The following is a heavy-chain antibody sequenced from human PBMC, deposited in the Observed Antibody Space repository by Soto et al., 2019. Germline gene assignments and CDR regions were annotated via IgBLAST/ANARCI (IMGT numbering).Heavy chain of an antibody. Sequence: QVQLVESGGGVVQPGKSLRLSCADSGFTFSVYGMHWVRQAPGKGLEWVALISSDGTKKNYADSVEGRFTISRDTSKNTLYLQMNSLRAEDTAVYYCAKDHHGGSAVTTRTFDYWGQGTLVIVSS. CDR1: GFTFSVYG. D-gene: IGHD4-17*01. J-gene: IGHJ4*02. V-gene: IGHV3-30*18. CDR2: ISSDGTKK. CDR3: AKDHHGGSAVTTRTFDY.